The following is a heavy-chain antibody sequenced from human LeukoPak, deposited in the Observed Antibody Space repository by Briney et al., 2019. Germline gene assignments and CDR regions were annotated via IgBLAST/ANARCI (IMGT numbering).Heavy chain of an antibody. CDR2: ISAYNGNT. D-gene: IGHD3-3*01. V-gene: IGHV1-18*01. J-gene: IGHJ3*02. CDR3: ARVTPPRIFTIFGVVDAFDI. Sequence: ASVKVSCKASGYTFTSYGISWVRQAPGQGLEWMGWISAYNGNTNYAQKLQGRVTMTTDTSTSTAYMELRSLRSDDTAVYYCARVTPPRIFTIFGVVDAFDIWGQGTMVTVSS. CDR1: GYTFTSYG.